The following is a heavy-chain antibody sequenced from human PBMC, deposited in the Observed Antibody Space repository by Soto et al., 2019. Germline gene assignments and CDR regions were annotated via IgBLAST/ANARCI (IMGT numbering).Heavy chain of an antibody. CDR3: ARGSTYSGLDV. Sequence: EVQLVESGGGLVQPGGSLRLSCAASGFTFHSYDMHWVRQVTGKGLEWVSAIGTAGAPYYPGSVKGRFTISRENAKNSLYLQMNSLRDGDTAVYYCARGSTYSGLDVWGQGTTVTVSS. CDR2: IGTAGAP. V-gene: IGHV3-13*05. J-gene: IGHJ6*02. CDR1: GFTFHSYD.